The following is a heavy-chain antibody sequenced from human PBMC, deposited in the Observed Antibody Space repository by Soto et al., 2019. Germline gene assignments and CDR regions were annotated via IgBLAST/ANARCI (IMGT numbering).Heavy chain of an antibody. CDR2: ISAYNGNT. V-gene: IGHV1-18*03. Sequence: QVQLVQSGAEVKKPGASVKVSCKASGYTFTSYGISWVRQAPGQGLEWMGWISAYNGNTPYAQKLQARVTMTTDTPTSTAYMELMSLRSDEMAVNYCAREPNYVDYWGQGTLVTFSS. CDR1: GYTFTSYG. J-gene: IGHJ4*02. CDR3: AREPNYVDY.